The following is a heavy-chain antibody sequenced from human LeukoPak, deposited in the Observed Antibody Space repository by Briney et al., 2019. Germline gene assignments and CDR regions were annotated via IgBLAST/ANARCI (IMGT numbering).Heavy chain of an antibody. J-gene: IGHJ6*02. V-gene: IGHV1-69*01. CDR1: GGTFSSYA. CDR2: IIPIFGTA. D-gene: IGHD2-21*02. Sequence: ASVKVSCKASGGTFSSYAISWVRQAPGQGLEWMGGIIPIFGTANYAQKFQGRVTITADESTSTAYMELSSLRSEDTAVYYCASAVVVTAILYYYGMDVWGQGTTVIVSS. CDR3: ASAVVVTAILYYYGMDV.